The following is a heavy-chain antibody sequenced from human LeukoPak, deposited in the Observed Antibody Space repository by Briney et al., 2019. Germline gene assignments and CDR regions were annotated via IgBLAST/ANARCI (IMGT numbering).Heavy chain of an antibody. V-gene: IGHV4-34*01. CDR2: INHSGST. CDR3: ARGGDDYYYYYGMDV. CDR1: GGSFSGYH. D-gene: IGHD3-10*01. Sequence: NPSETLPLTCGVYGGSFSGYHWSWIRQPPGKGLEWIGEINHSGSTNYNPSLKSRVTISIDTSKNQFSLKLSSVTAADTAVYYCARGGDDYYYYYGMDVWGQGTTVTVSS. J-gene: IGHJ6*02.